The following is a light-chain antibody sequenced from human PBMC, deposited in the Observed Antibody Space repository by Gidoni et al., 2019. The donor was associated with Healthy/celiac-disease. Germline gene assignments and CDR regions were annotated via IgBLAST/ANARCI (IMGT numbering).Light chain of an antibody. CDR1: QSVSSY. J-gene: IGKJ3*01. Sequence: EIVLTQSPATLSLSPGERATLSCRASQSVSSYLAWYHQKPGQAPRLLIYDASNRATGVPARFSGSGSGTDFTRTISSLEPEDFAVYYCQQRSNWRFTFGPGTKVDIK. CDR3: QQRSNWRFT. CDR2: DAS. V-gene: IGKV3-11*01.